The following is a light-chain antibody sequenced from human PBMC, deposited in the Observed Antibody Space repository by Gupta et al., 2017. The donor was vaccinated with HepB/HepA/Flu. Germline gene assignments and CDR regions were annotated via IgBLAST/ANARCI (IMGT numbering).Light chain of an antibody. CDR2: GNS. CDR3: QSYDSSLSGPVV. J-gene: IGLJ2*01. CDR1: SSNIGAGYE. Sequence: QSVLTQPPSVSGAPGQRVTISCTGSSSNIGAGYEVHWYQQLPGTAPKLLIYGNSNRPSGVPDRFSCSKSGTSASLEITGLQAEDEADYYCQSYDSSLSGPVVFGGGTKMTVL. V-gene: IGLV1-40*01.